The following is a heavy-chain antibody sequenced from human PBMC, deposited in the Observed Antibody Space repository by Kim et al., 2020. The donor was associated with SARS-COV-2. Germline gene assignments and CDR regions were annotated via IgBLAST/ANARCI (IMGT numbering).Heavy chain of an antibody. CDR3: ARGQTPGYSADWASRELHFDY. CDR1: GGSISGYY. D-gene: IGHD5-12*01. CDR2: IHYSGST. V-gene: IGHV4-59*01. Sequence: SETLSLTCTVSGGSISGYYWNWIRQPPGKGLEWIGYIHYSGSTNYNPSLKSRVTISVDTSRNQFSLKLTSVTAADTAVFYCARGQTPGYSADWASRELHFDYWGQGTLVTVSS. J-gene: IGHJ4*02.